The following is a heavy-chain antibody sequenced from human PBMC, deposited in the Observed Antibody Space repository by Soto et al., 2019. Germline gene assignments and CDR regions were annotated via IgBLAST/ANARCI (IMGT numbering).Heavy chain of an antibody. CDR3: ALTRRSSLLEVAGPGFEY. J-gene: IGHJ4*02. Sequence: QVRLVESGGGGVQPGRSLRLSCEASGFNFGVFGMHWVRQAPGKGLEWLSVLSYEGSEEYYADSVRGRFTISRDNSKNTLFLQMDSLRVDDTGVYYCALTRRSSLLEVAGPGFEYWGQGTLVTVS. CDR2: LSYEGSEE. V-gene: IGHV3-30*03. D-gene: IGHD6-19*01. CDR1: GFNFGVFG.